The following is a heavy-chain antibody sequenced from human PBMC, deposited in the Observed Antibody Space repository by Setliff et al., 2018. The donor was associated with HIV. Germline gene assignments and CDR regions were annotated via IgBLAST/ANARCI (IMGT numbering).Heavy chain of an antibody. D-gene: IGHD3-10*01. V-gene: IGHV4-4*08. CDR2: IYTSGIT. J-gene: IGHJ6*03. CDR3: ARDRRGYYYGSGSCYMDV. Sequence: SETLSLTCTVSGGSISSYYWSWIRQPPGMGLEWIGYIYTSGITDYNPSLKSRVTISGDTSKNQFSLKLSSVTAADTAVYYCARDRRGYYYGSGSCYMDVWGTGTTVTVSS. CDR1: GGSISSYY.